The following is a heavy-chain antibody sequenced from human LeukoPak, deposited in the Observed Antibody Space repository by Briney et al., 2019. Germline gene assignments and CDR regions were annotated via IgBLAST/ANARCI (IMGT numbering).Heavy chain of an antibody. CDR3: ARAHNRRNYYHEAFS. J-gene: IGHJ4*02. Sequence: ASVKVSCKASGGTFSSYAISWVRQAPGQGLEWMGGIIPIFGTANYAQKFQGRVTITADESTSTAYMELSSLRSEDTAVYYCARAHNRRNYYHEAFSWGQGTLVTVSS. CDR2: IIPIFGTA. D-gene: IGHD3-22*01. CDR1: GGTFSSYA. V-gene: IGHV1-69*13.